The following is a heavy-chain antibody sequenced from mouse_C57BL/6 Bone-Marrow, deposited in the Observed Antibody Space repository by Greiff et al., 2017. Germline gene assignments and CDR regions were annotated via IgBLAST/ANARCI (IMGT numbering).Heavy chain of an antibody. V-gene: IGHV1-50*01. J-gene: IGHJ2*01. Sequence: VQLQQPGAELVTPGASVKLSCKASGYTFTSYWMQWVKQRPGQGLEWIGEIDPSDSSTNYTPQFTGQATLTVETSSSTAYMQLSSVTSEDSAVDYWARERAVVNDYWGQGTTLTVSS. CDR3: ARERAVVNDY. CDR2: IDPSDSST. D-gene: IGHD1-1*01. CDR1: GYTFTSYW.